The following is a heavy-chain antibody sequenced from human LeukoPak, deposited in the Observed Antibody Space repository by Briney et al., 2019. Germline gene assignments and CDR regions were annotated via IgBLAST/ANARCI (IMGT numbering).Heavy chain of an antibody. CDR3: ARDAPLYDSSGYYGVGGAFDI. Sequence: SETLSLTCTVSGGSISSYYWSWIRQPPGKGLEWIAYIYYSGSTNYNPSLKSRVTISVDTSKNQFSLKLSSVTAADTAVYYCARDAPLYDSSGYYGVGGAFDIWGQGTMVTVSS. J-gene: IGHJ3*02. CDR2: IYYSGST. D-gene: IGHD3-22*01. V-gene: IGHV4-59*12. CDR1: GGSISSYY.